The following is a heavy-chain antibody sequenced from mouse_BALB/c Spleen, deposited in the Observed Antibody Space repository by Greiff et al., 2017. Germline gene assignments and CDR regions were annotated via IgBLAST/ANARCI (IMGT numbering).Heavy chain of an antibody. Sequence: QIQLQQSGAELMKPGASVKISCKATGYTFSSYWIEWVKQRPGHGLEWIGEILPGSGSTNYNEKFKGKATFTADTSYNTAYMQLSSLTSEDSAVYYCARSHGNYPMDYWGQGTSVTVSS. D-gene: IGHD2-1*01. CDR2: ILPGSGST. J-gene: IGHJ4*01. V-gene: IGHV1-9*01. CDR1: GYTFSSYW. CDR3: ARSHGNYPMDY.